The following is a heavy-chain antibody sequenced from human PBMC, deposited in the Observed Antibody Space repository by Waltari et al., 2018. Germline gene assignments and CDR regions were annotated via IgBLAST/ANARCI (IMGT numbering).Heavy chain of an antibody. CDR3: ARGRYSSSSYIDY. CDR2: SWDDGRKE. V-gene: IGHV3-33*01. Sequence: QVQLVESGGGVVQPGRSLRLSCVVSGFTFSSHNMHWVRQSPGKGVGWVADSWDDGRKENYVDSVKGRFRISRDNSKNTVYLQLDRVSADDTAVYFCARGRYSSSSYIDYWGRGTLVTVSS. D-gene: IGHD6-6*01. J-gene: IGHJ4*02. CDR1: GFTFSSHN.